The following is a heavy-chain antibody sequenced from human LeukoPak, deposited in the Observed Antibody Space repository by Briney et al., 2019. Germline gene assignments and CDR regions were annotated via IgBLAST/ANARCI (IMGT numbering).Heavy chain of an antibody. J-gene: IGHJ4*02. CDR2: IYHSGST. CDR3: ARDTNWGSVDY. V-gene: IGHV4-30-2*01. Sequence: PSETLSLTCTVSGGSISSGGYYWSWIRQPPGKGLEWIGYIYHSGSTYYNPSLKSRVTISVDRSKNQFSLKLSSVTAADTAVYYCARDTNWGSVDYWGQGTLVTVSS. CDR1: GGSISSGGYY. D-gene: IGHD7-27*01.